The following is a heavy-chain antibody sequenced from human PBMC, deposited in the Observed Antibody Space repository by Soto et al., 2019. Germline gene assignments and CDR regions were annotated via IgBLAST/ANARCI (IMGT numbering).Heavy chain of an antibody. CDR2: ISSSSSYI. V-gene: IGHV3-21*01. CDR1: GFTFSSYS. D-gene: IGHD1-7*01. J-gene: IGHJ3*02. Sequence: PGGSLRLSCAASGFTFSSYSINWVRQAPGKGLEWVSSISSSSSYIYYADSVKGRFTISRDNAKNSLYLQMNSLRAEDTAVYYCARDLVELSDAFDIWGQGTMVTVSS. CDR3: ARDLVELSDAFDI.